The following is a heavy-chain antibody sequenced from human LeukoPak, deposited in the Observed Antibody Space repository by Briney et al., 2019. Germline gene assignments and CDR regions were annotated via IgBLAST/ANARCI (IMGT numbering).Heavy chain of an antibody. D-gene: IGHD2-15*01. V-gene: IGHV4-34*01. J-gene: IGHJ4*02. CDR2: INHSRST. CDR1: GGSFSGYY. Sequence: SETLSLTCAVYGGSFSGYYWSWIRQPPGKGLEWIGEINHSRSTNYNPSLKSRVTISVDTSKNQFSLKLSSVTAADTAVYYCAGLSWLDYWGQGTLVTVSS. CDR3: AGLSWLDY.